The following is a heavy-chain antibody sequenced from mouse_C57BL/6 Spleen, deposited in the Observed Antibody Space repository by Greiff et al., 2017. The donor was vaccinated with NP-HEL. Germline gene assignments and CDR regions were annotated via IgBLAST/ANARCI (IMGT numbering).Heavy chain of an antibody. J-gene: IGHJ3*01. CDR3: ARDYDYDEGFAC. CDR2: ISDGGSYT. Sequence: EVKLVESGGGLVKPGGSLKLSCAASGFTFSSYAMSWVRQTPEKRLEWVATISDGGSYTYYPDNVKGRFTISRDNAKNNLYLQMSHLKSEDTAMYYCARDYDYDEGFACWGQGTLVTVSA. D-gene: IGHD2-4*01. CDR1: GFTFSSYA. V-gene: IGHV5-4*03.